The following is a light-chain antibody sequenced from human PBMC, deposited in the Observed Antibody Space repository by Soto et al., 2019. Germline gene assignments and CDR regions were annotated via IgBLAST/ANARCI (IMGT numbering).Light chain of an antibody. CDR1: QSVSSSY. V-gene: IGKV3-20*01. CDR2: GAS. Sequence: EIVLTQSPGTLSLSPGERATLSCRASQSVSSSYLAWYQKKPGQAPRLLIYGASSRDTGIPDRFSGSGSGTDFTLTISRLEPEDFAVYYCQQYGSSRTFGQGTKVDIK. J-gene: IGKJ1*01. CDR3: QQYGSSRT.